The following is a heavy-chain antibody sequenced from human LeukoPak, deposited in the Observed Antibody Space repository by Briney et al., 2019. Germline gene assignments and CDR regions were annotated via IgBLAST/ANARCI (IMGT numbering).Heavy chain of an antibody. CDR3: ARVEALGYYDSSGYYPTEN. J-gene: IGHJ4*02. CDR1: GGSFSGYY. CDR2: INHSGST. V-gene: IGHV4-34*01. Sequence: SETLSLTCAVYGGSFSGYYWSWIRQPPGKGLKWIGEINHSGSTNYNPSLKSRVTISVDTSKNQFSLKLSSVTAADTAVYYCARVEALGYYDSSGYYPTENWGQGTLVTVSS. D-gene: IGHD3-22*01.